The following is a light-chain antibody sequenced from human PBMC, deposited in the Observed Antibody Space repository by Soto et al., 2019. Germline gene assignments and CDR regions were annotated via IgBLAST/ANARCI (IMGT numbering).Light chain of an antibody. CDR2: AAS. J-gene: IGKJ4*01. CDR1: QYISTY. CDR3: QQCYGCRLT. V-gene: IGKV1-39*01. Sequence: DIQMTQSPSSLSASVGDRVTITCRASQYISTYLNWYQQKPGKAPKLLIYAASSLPSGIPSRFSGSGSGTEFTLTISSLQSEDFATYYCQQCYGCRLTFGGGTKVEMK.